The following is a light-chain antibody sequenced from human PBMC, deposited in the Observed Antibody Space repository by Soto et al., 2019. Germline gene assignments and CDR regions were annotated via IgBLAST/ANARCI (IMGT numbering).Light chain of an antibody. CDR2: KAS. V-gene: IGKV1-5*03. J-gene: IGKJ1*01. CDR3: QHYNSYSEA. Sequence: DIQMTQSPSTLSASVGDTVTVTCRADQSITNWLAWYQQKPGKAPKLLINKASNLQSGVPSRFSGSGSGTEFTLTISSLQPDDFATYYCQHYNSYSEAFGQGTKVDIK. CDR1: QSITNW.